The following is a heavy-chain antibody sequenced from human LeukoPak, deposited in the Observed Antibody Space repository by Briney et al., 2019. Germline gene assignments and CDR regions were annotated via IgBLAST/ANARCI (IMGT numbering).Heavy chain of an antibody. V-gene: IGHV3-21*04. CDR3: ARGGGYCGGDCYQNYFDY. Sequence: GGSLRLSCAASGFTFSSYSMNWVRQAPGKGLEWVSSISSSSSYIYYADSVKGRFTISRDNAKNSLYLQMNSLRAEDTAVYYCARGGGYCGGDCYQNYFDYWGQGTLVTVSS. J-gene: IGHJ4*02. CDR1: GFTFSSYS. CDR2: ISSSSSYI. D-gene: IGHD2-21*02.